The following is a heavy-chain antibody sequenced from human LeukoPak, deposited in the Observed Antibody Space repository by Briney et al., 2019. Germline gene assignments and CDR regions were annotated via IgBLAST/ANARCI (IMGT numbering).Heavy chain of an antibody. Sequence: GGSLRLPCTASGFSVSHNYMNWVRQAPGKGLEWVALIYSGGNTHYADSVKGRFTISRDNSKNTLYLQMNSLRAEDTAVYYCARDGSSGSYWGQGTLVTVSS. D-gene: IGHD5-12*01. CDR3: ARDGSSGSY. V-gene: IGHV3-66*02. J-gene: IGHJ4*02. CDR2: IYSGGNT. CDR1: GFSVSHNY.